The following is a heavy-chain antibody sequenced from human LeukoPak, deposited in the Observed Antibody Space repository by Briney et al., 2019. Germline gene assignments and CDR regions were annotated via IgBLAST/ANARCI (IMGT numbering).Heavy chain of an antibody. Sequence: PGGSLRLSCAASGFTFGSYDMSWVRQAPGKGLEWVSGISGSGGSSTYYEDSVKGRFTISRDNSKNTLYLQMNSLRAEDTAVYYCAKAIAVVGTQGIDHWGQGTLVTVSS. CDR3: AKAIAVVGTQGIDH. D-gene: IGHD6-13*01. CDR2: ISGSGGSST. CDR1: GFTFGSYD. J-gene: IGHJ4*02. V-gene: IGHV3-23*01.